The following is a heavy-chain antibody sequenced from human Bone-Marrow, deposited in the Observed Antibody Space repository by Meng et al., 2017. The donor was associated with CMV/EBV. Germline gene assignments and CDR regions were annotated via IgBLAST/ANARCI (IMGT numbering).Heavy chain of an antibody. D-gene: IGHD3-22*01. CDR2: ISSSGSTI. J-gene: IGHJ4*02. V-gene: IGHV3-48*03. CDR3: ARASKAGEVVKVGFDY. CDR1: GFTFSSYE. Sequence: GESLKISCAASGFTFSSYEMNRVRQAPGKGLEWVSYISSSGSTIYYADSVKGRFTISRDNAKNSLYLQMNSLRAEDTAVYYCARASKAGEVVKVGFDYWGQGTLVTVSS.